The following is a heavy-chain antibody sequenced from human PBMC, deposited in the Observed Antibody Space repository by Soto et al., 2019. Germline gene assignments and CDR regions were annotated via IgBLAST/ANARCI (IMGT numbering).Heavy chain of an antibody. J-gene: IGHJ6*02. D-gene: IGHD3-3*01. CDR3: ARLGDYVFCSGPYYGRDF. V-gene: IGHV1-8*01. CDR1: GYTFTSYD. Sequence: ASVKVSCKSPGYTFTSYDITWVRQATGQGLEWMGWMNPHSGNTGYAQKFQGRVTMTRDTSISTANMELSSLRSEDTSVFYCARLGDYVFCSGPYYGRDFCGQGTTVTVSS. CDR2: MNPHSGNT.